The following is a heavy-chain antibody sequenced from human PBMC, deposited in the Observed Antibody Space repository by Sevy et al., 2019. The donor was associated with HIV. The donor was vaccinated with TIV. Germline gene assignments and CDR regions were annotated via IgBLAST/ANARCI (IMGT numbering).Heavy chain of an antibody. CDR1: GFIFSSYW. CDR2: IKQDGSEK. Sequence: GGSLRLSCAASGFIFSSYWMSWVRQAPGKGLEWVAYIKQDGSEKYYVDSVKGRFTISRDNAKNSLFLQMNNLRAEDTAVYYCVRYKQVYDFLTGYPYYYYMDVWGKGTTVTVSS. V-gene: IGHV3-7*03. J-gene: IGHJ6*03. CDR3: VRYKQVYDFLTGYPYYYYMDV. D-gene: IGHD3-9*01.